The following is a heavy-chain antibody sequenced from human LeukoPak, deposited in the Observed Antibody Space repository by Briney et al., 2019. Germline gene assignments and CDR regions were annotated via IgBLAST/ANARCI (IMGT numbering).Heavy chain of an antibody. CDR2: ISAYNGNT. D-gene: IGHD3-10*01. J-gene: IGHJ4*02. Sequence: ASVKVSCKASGYTFTSYGISWVRQAPGQGLEWMGCISAYNGNTNYAQKLQGRVTITRNTSISTAYMELISLRSEYTAVYYCATGSAPCFGELYLLAYWGQGTLVTVSS. V-gene: IGHV1-18*01. CDR1: GYTFTSYG. CDR3: ATGSAPCFGELYLLAY.